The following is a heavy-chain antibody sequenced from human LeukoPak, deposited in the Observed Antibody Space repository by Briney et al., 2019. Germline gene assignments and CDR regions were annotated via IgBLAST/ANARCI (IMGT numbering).Heavy chain of an antibody. J-gene: IGHJ4*02. CDR2: ISGSGGST. D-gene: IGHD2-15*01. Sequence: GGTLRLSCAASGFTFSSYGMSWVRQAPGKGLEWVSAISGSGGSTYYADSVKGRFTISRDNSKNTLYLQMNSLRAEDTAVYYCAKASIVVVVAVTLHFDYWGQGTLVTVSS. V-gene: IGHV3-23*01. CDR3: AKASIVVVVAVTLHFDY. CDR1: GFTFSSYG.